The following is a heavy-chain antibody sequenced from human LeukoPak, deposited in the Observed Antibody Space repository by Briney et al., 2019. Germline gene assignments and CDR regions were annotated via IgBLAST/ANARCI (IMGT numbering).Heavy chain of an antibody. CDR2: INHSGST. CDR3: ARVRRRQWLGDFDY. D-gene: IGHD6-19*01. J-gene: IGHJ4*02. Sequence: SETLSLTCAVYGGSFGGYYWSWIRQPPGKGLEWIGEINHSGSTNYNPSIKSRVTISVDTSKNQFSLKLSSVTAADTAVYYCARVRRRQWLGDFDYWGQGTLVTVSS. V-gene: IGHV4-34*01. CDR1: GGSFGGYY.